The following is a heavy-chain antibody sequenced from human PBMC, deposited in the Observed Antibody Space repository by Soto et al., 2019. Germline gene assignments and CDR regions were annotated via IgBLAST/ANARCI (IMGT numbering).Heavy chain of an antibody. CDR1: GFTFSSYG. J-gene: IGHJ4*02. V-gene: IGHV3-30*18. CDR2: ISYDGSNN. Sequence: QVQLVESGGGVVQPGRSLRLSCAASGFTFSSYGMHWVRQAPGKGLEWVAVISYDGSNNYYADSVKGRFTISRDNSKNTLYLEMDSLRAEDTAVYYCAKDIYKGAAGTSLDYWGQGTLVTVSS. D-gene: IGHD6-13*01. CDR3: AKDIYKGAAGTSLDY.